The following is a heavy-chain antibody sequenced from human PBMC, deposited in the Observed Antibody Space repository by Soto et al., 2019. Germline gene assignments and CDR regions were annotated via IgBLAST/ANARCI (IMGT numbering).Heavy chain of an antibody. D-gene: IGHD7-27*01. V-gene: IGHV3-73*01. Sequence: GGSLRLSCAASGFTVSGSAMHWVRQASGKGLEWVGRIRSKANSYATAYAASVKGRFTISRDDSKNTAYLQMNSLKTEDTAVYYCTRGWGLAVGSDAFDFWGQGTMVTVSS. J-gene: IGHJ3*01. CDR2: IRSKANSYAT. CDR3: TRGWGLAVGSDAFDF. CDR1: GFTVSGSA.